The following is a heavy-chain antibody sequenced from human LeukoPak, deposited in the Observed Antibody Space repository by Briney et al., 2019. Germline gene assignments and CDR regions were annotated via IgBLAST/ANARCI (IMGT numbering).Heavy chain of an antibody. CDR1: GGSISSSSYY. D-gene: IGHD3-10*01. V-gene: IGHV4-61*02. Sequence: PSETLSLTCTVSGGSISSSSYYWSWIRQPAGKGLEWIGRIYTSGSTNYNPSLKSRVTISVDTSKNQFSLKLSSVTAADTAVYYCAREVGDYYGLFWGQGTLVTVSS. CDR2: IYTSGST. CDR3: AREVGDYYGLF. J-gene: IGHJ4*02.